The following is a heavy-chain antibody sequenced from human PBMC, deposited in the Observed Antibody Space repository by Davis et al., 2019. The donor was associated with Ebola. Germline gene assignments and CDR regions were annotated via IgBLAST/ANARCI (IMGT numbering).Heavy chain of an antibody. CDR2: IYYSGTT. V-gene: IGHV4-59*01. Sequence: SETLSLTCAVYGGSFNGYYWSWIRQPPGKGLEWIGNIYYSGTTNYNPSLKSRVTISGDTSKNQFSLKLSSVTAADTAMYYCARTPQYSNYGAYFDYWGQGTLVTVSS. D-gene: IGHD4-11*01. CDR1: GGSFNGYY. CDR3: ARTPQYSNYGAYFDY. J-gene: IGHJ4*02.